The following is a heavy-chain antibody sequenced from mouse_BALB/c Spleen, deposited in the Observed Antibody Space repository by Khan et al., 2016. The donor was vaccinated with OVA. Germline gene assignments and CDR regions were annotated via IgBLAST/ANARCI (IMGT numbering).Heavy chain of an antibody. Sequence: EVQLVESGGGLVQPGGSLKLSCAASGFDFSRYWMSWVRQAPGKGLEWIGEINPDSSTINYTPSLKDKFIISRDNAKNTLYLQMSKVSSEDTALYYCAGPYRYDGRAWFAYWGQGTLVTVSA. CDR3: AGPYRYDGRAWFAY. CDR1: GFDFSRYW. CDR2: INPDSSTI. V-gene: IGHV4-1*02. J-gene: IGHJ3*01. D-gene: IGHD2-14*01.